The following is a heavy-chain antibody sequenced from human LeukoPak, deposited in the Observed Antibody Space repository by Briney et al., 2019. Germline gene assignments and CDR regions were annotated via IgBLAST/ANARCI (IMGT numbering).Heavy chain of an antibody. CDR2: IDWEDDK. CDR3: ARAYYFDSSGYYAKFDF. Sequence: SGPALVKPTQTLTLTCAFSGFSLSTSGMCATWIRQSPGKALEWLALIDWEDDKYYSSSLKTRLTISKDTSKNQVVLTMTNMDPVDTATYYCARAYYFDSSGYYAKFDFWGRGTLVTVSS. V-gene: IGHV2-70*01. CDR1: GFSLSTSGMC. D-gene: IGHD3-22*01. J-gene: IGHJ4*02.